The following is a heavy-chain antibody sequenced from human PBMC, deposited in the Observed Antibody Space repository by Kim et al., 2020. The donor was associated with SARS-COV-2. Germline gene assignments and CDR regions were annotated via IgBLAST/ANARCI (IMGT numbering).Heavy chain of an antibody. D-gene: IGHD1-26*01. CDR3: ARSPWELPDLYYFDY. Sequence: SETLSLTCTVSGGSISSGDYYWSWIRQPPGKGLEWIGYIYYSGSTYYNPSLKSRVTISVDTSKNQFSLKLSSVTAADTAVYYCARSPWELPDLYYFDYWGQGTLVTVSS. V-gene: IGHV4-30-4*01. CDR2: IYYSGST. J-gene: IGHJ4*02. CDR1: GGSISSGDYY.